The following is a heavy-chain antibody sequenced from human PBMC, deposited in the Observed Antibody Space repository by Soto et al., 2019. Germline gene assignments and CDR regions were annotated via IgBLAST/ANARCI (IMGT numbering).Heavy chain of an antibody. D-gene: IGHD3-10*01. Sequence: QVQLQESGPGLVKPSETLSLTCTVSGDSISSFYWSWIRQPPGKGLEWIGYIYYTGSTNYNPSLNRRVTISLDTSKNQFSLRLTSVTAADTAVYYCASTGSYPNWFDPWGQGTLVTVSS. V-gene: IGHV4-59*01. CDR2: IYYTGST. CDR3: ASTGSYPNWFDP. CDR1: GDSISSFY. J-gene: IGHJ5*02.